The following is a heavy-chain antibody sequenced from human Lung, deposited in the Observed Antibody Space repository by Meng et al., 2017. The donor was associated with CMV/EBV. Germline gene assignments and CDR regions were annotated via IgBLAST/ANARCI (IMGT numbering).Heavy chain of an antibody. CDR1: GYTFSSYD. CDR2: ISDYNGNT. V-gene: IGHV1-18*01. D-gene: IGHD3-3*01. CDR3: ARDAPCITNSGVGLCVLDV. Sequence: ASVKVSCKASGYTFSSYDITWVRQAPGQGLEWMGWISDYNGNTKYAEKFQDRVTMTTDTSTSTTYMELRSLTSDDTAMYYCARDAPCITNSGVGLCVLDVWGQGTTVTVSS. J-gene: IGHJ6*02.